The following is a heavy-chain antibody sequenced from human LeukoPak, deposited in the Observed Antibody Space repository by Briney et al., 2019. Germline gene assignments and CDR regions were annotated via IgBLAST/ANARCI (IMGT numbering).Heavy chain of an antibody. CDR2: IYHSGST. J-gene: IGHJ4*02. CDR1: GGSISSSNW. CDR3: ARGWRYYGSGSYPGTFDY. Sequence: PGTLSLTCAVSGGSISSSNWWSWVRQPPGKGLEWIGEIYHSGSTNYNPSLKSRVTISVDKSKNQFSLKLSSVTAADTAVYYCARGWRYYGSGSYPGTFDYWGQGTLVTVSS. V-gene: IGHV4-4*03. D-gene: IGHD3-10*01.